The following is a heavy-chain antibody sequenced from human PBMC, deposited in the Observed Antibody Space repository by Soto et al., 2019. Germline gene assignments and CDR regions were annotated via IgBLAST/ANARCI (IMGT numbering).Heavy chain of an antibody. CDR2: IYYSGST. Sequence: QVQLQESGPGLVKPSQTLSLTCTVSGGSISSGGYYWSWIRQHPGKGLEWIGYIYYSGSTYYNPSLKSRVSISVDTSKNQFSLKLSSVTAADTAVYYCARSNMVRGVIGWFDPWGQGTLVTVSS. J-gene: IGHJ5*02. CDR3: ARSNMVRGVIGWFDP. CDR1: GGSISSGGYY. V-gene: IGHV4-31*03. D-gene: IGHD3-10*01.